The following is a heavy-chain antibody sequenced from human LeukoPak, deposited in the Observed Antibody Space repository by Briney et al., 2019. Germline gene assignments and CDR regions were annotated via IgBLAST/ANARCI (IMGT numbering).Heavy chain of an antibody. CDR1: VGSISSSSYY. J-gene: IGHJ4*02. V-gene: IGHV4-39*01. CDR2: IYYRGST. Sequence: SETLSLTCTVSVGSISSSSYYWGWIRQPPGKGLEWIGSIYYRGSTYYNPSLKSRVTISVDTSKNQFSLKLSSVTAADTAVYYCARQRIVVVTAIPFFDYWGQGTLVTVSS. D-gene: IGHD2-21*02. CDR3: ARQRIVVVTAIPFFDY.